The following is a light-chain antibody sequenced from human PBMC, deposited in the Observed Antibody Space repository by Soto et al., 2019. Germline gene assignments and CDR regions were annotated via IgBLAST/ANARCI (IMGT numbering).Light chain of an antibody. V-gene: IGKV4-1*01. CDR2: WAS. Sequence: DIVMTQSPDSLAVSLGERATINCKSSQSVLYSSNNKNYLAWYQQKPGQPPKLLISWASTRESGVPDRFSGSGSGTDFTLTISSLHAEDVAVYYCQQYQSTLSFGEGTKVEIK. CDR3: QQYQSTLS. J-gene: IGKJ4*01. CDR1: QSVLYSSNNKNY.